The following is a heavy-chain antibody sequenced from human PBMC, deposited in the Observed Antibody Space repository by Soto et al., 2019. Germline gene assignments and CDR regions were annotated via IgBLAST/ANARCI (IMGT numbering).Heavy chain of an antibody. D-gene: IGHD3-3*01. Sequence: ASVKVSFKASGYTFTGYYMHWARQAPGQGLEWMGWINPNSGGTNYAQKFQGRVTMTRDTSISTAYMELSRLRSDDTAVYYCARGQSGLRFLEWLSRDYYYYGMDVWGQGTTVTVSS. CDR1: GYTFTGYY. V-gene: IGHV1-2*02. CDR2: INPNSGGT. J-gene: IGHJ6*02. CDR3: ARGQSGLRFLEWLSRDYYYYGMDV.